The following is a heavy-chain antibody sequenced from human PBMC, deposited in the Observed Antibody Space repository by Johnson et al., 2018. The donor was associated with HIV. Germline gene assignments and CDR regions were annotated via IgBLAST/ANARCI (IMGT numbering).Heavy chain of an antibody. CDR2: IRYDGSKK. J-gene: IGHJ3*02. D-gene: IGHD3-22*01. V-gene: IGHV3-30*02. Sequence: QMLLVESGGGVVQPGGSLRLSCAASGFTFSSYGMHWVRQAPGKGLEWVALIRYDGSKKYYADSVKGRFTISRDNSKNTMDLQMNSLRAEDTAVYYCAKGYYYDSSGFPDAFDIWGQGTMVTVSS. CDR1: GFTFSSYG. CDR3: AKGYYYDSSGFPDAFDI.